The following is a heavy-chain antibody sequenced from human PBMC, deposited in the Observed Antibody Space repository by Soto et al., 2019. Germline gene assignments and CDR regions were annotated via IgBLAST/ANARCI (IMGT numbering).Heavy chain of an antibody. D-gene: IGHD4-17*01. CDR2: FEPDEADT. CDR3: TTYHGDYNFDH. J-gene: IGHJ5*02. CDR1: GYTLNEVA. V-gene: IGHV1-24*01. Sequence: QVQLVQSGAEVKQPGASVKVSCKVSGYTLNEVAMHWVRQAPGKGLEWLGGFEPDEADTIYAQHFQGRVTMTEDTSTDTVYMELSSLKSEDTALYFCTTYHGDYNFDHWGQGTVVTVSS.